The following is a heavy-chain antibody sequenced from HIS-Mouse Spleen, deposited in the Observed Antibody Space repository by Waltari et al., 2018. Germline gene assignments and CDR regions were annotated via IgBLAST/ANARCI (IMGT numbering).Heavy chain of an antibody. V-gene: IGHV3-53*02. J-gene: IGHJ4*02. CDR2: IYSGGST. Sequence: EVQLVETGGGLLQPGGSLSLSCAASGFPVSSHYLSWVRQSPGKGLEWVSVIYSGGSTYYADSGKGRFTISRDNSKNTLYLQMNSLRAEDTAVYYCARHYYYGSGSYYFDYWGQGTLVTVSS. CDR3: ARHYYYGSGSYYFDY. D-gene: IGHD3-10*01. CDR1: GFPVSSHY.